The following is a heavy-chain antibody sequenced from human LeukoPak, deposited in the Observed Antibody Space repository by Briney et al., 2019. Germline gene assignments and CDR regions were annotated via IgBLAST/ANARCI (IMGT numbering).Heavy chain of an antibody. V-gene: IGHV4-38-2*02. J-gene: IGHJ4*02. Sequence: PSETLSLTCTVSGYSISSGYYWGWIRQPPGKGLEWIGSIYHSGSTYYNPSLKSRVTISVDTSKNQFSLKLSSVTAADTAVYYCARDRNWNDLGSFDYWGQGTLVTVSS. CDR2: IYHSGST. CDR1: GYSISSGYY. CDR3: ARDRNWNDLGSFDY. D-gene: IGHD1-1*01.